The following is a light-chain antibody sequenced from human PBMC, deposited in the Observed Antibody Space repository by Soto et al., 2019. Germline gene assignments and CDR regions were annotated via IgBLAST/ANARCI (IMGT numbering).Light chain of an antibody. V-gene: IGKV3-15*01. J-gene: IGKJ1*01. CDR1: QTVGHS. CDR2: GAS. CDR3: QRYNDWPEYT. Sequence: EMVMTQSPSTLSVSPGEGVTLSCRVSQTVGHSLAWYQQKPGKTPRILIYGASTRVTGVPPRFSGSGSGTKFTPTTTSMQSEDFAVYYCQRYNDWPEYTFGQGTRMEIK.